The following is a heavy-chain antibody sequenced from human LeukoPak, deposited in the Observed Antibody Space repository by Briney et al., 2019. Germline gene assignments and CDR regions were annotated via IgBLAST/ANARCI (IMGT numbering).Heavy chain of an antibody. CDR2: IIPIFGTA. Sequence: SVKVSCKASGGTFSSYAISWVRQAPGQGLEWMGGIIPIFGTANYAQRFQGRVTITTDESTSTAYMELSSLRSEDTAVYYCARGVPPQEGINVGYFDYWGQGTLVTVAS. CDR3: ARGVPPQEGINVGYFDY. V-gene: IGHV1-69*05. J-gene: IGHJ4*02. D-gene: IGHD1-26*01. CDR1: GGTFSSYA.